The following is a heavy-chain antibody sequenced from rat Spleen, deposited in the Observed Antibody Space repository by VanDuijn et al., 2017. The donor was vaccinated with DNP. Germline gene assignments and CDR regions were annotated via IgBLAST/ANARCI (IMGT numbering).Heavy chain of an antibody. D-gene: IGHD1-11*01. CDR2: INKIRGTI. CDR3: ARGPNYGGYTDYFDY. V-gene: IGHV4-2*01. Sequence: EVKLVESVGGLVQPGRSLKLSCAASGFTFNNKWMDWGRHAPGKGLEWIGEINKIRGTINYTPSLKDKFTISRDNVQNTLYLQMSKLGSEDTAIYYCARGPNYGGYTDYFDYWGQGVMVTVSS. J-gene: IGHJ2*01. CDR1: GFTFNNKW.